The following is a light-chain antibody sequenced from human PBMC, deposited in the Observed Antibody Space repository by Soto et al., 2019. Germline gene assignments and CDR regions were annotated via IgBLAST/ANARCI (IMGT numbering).Light chain of an antibody. Sequence: EIVLTQSPGTLSFSPGERATLSCRASQSVSSTSLAWYQQKPGQAPRLLIYGASNRATGIPDRFSGSGSGTDFTLTISRLEPADFAVYYCQQYDGSPPCTFCLGTKVEFK. CDR3: QQYDGSPPCT. CDR1: QSVSSTS. J-gene: IGKJ1*01. V-gene: IGKV3-20*01. CDR2: GAS.